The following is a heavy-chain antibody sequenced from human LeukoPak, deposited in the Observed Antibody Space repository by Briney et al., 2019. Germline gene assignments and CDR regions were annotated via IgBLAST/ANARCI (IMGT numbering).Heavy chain of an antibody. J-gene: IGHJ6*03. CDR2: IIWNGGST. V-gene: IGHV3-20*04. D-gene: IGHD6-6*01. CDR1: GFTFSSYG. Sequence: PGGSLRLSCAASGFTFSSYGMSWVRQPPGKGLEWVSGIIWNGGSTAYADSVRGRFTISRDNAKNSLYLQMNSLRAEDTALYYCAREIAARPNDYYYYMDVWGKGTTVTVSS. CDR3: AREIAARPNDYYYYMDV.